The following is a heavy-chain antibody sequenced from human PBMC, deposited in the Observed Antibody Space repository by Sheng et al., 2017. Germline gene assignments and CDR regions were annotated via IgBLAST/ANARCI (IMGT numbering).Heavy chain of an antibody. D-gene: IGHD3-10*01. V-gene: IGHV3-23*04. CDR3: AKVKSSGVVPEAFDM. Sequence: EVRLVESGGGLVQPGGTLRLSCAHFGFTFSRYGIIWVRQAPGKGLEWVSGVSGSGSDTYYADSVKGRFTISRDNFKNTLHLQMNNLRVEDTAIYYCAKVKSSGVVPEAFDMWGQGTMVTVSS. J-gene: IGHJ3*02. CDR1: GFTFSRYG. CDR2: VSGSGSDT.